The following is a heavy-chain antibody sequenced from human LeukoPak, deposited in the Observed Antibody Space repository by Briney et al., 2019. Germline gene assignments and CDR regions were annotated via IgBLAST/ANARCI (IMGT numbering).Heavy chain of an antibody. J-gene: IGHJ4*02. CDR3: ARMAYYYDSSGYYSTFDY. CDR1: GFTFSSYE. CDR2: ISSSGSTI. D-gene: IGHD3-22*01. Sequence: GGSLRLSCAASGFTFSSYEMNWVRQAPGKGLEWVSYISSSGSTIYYADSVKGRFTISRDNAKNSLYLQMNSLRAEDTALYYCARMAYYYDSSGYYSTFDYWGQGTLVTVSS. V-gene: IGHV3-48*03.